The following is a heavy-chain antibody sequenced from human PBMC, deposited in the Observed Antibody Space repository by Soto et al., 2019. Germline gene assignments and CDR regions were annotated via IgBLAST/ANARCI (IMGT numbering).Heavy chain of an antibody. D-gene: IGHD3-3*01. CDR2: ISSSSSYI. V-gene: IGHV3-21*01. Sequence: GGSLRLSCAASGFTFSSYSMNWVGLAPGKGLEWVSSISSSSSYIYYADSVKGRFTISRDNAKNSLYLQMNSLRAEDTAVYYCASEPYYDFWSGSRGAFDIWGQGTMVTVSS. CDR3: ASEPYYDFWSGSRGAFDI. CDR1: GFTFSSYS. J-gene: IGHJ3*02.